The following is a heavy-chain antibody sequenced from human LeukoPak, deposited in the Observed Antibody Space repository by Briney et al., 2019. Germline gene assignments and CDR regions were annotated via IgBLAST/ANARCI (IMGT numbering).Heavy chain of an antibody. CDR2: IKSKTDGGTT. D-gene: IGHD3-9*01. J-gene: IGHJ3*02. CDR3: TTQRYFDPTGAFDI. V-gene: IGHV3-15*01. CDR1: GFTFSHAW. Sequence: GGSLRLSCAASGFTFSHAWMSWVRQAPGKGLEWVGRIKSKTDGGTTDYAAPVKGRFTISRDDSKNTLYLQMNSLKTEDTAVYYCTTQRYFDPTGAFDIWGQGTMVTVSS.